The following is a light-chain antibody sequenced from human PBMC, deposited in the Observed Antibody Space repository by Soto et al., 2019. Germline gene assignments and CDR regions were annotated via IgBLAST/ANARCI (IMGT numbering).Light chain of an antibody. CDR1: SSDVGSYNL. CDR2: EVS. J-gene: IGLJ1*01. CDR3: CSYAGSSTFAV. V-gene: IGLV2-23*02. Sequence: QSALTQPASVSGSPGQSITISCTGTSSDVGSYNLVSWYQQHPGKAPKLMIYEVSKRPSGVSNRFSGSKSGNTASLTISGLQAEDEADYYSCSYAGSSTFAVFGTGTKLTVL.